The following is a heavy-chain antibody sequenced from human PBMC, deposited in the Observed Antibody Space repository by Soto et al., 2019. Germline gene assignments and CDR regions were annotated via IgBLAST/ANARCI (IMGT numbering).Heavy chain of an antibody. CDR3: AANSLGGGSQGDV. CDR1: GDTFSSYS. CDR2: IVPIFGTT. J-gene: IGHJ6*02. D-gene: IGHD3-10*01. Sequence: SVKVSCKASGDTFSSYSISWVRQAPGQGLEWMGGIVPIFGTTVYAPRLQGRLTITADGPTSTSYMELSGLTFEGTAVYYCAANSLGGGSQGDVWGQGTTVTVSS. V-gene: IGHV1-69*13.